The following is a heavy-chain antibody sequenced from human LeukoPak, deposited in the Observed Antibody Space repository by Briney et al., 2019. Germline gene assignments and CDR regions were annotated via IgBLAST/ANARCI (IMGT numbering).Heavy chain of an antibody. CDR2: ISWNSGSI. CDR3: AKDISRLRTLLXGGSLAFDI. D-gene: IGHD2-15*01. CDR1: GGSISTYS. V-gene: IGHV3-9*01. J-gene: IGHJ3*02. Sequence: LSLTCSVSGGSISTYSWSWIRLPPGKGLEWVSGISWNSGSIGYADSVKGRFTISRDNAKNSLYLQMNSLRAEDTALYYCAKDISRLRTLLXGGSLAFDIWGQGTMVTV.